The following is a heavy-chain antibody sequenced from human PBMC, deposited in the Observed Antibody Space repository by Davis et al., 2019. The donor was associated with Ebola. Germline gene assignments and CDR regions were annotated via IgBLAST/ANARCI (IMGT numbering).Heavy chain of an antibody. V-gene: IGHV1-18*01. J-gene: IGHJ4*02. Sequence: ASVKVSCKASGYTFTSYGISWVRQAPGQGLEWMGWISAYNGNTNYAQKLQGRVTMTTDTSTSTAYMELRSLRSDDTAVYYCARFDYGDYDLQLDYWGQGTLVTVSS. D-gene: IGHD4-17*01. CDR3: ARFDYGDYDLQLDY. CDR2: ISAYNGNT. CDR1: GYTFTSYG.